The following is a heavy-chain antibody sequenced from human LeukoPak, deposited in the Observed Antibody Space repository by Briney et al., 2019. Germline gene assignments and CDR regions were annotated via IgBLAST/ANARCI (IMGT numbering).Heavy chain of an antibody. D-gene: IGHD3-3*01. J-gene: IGHJ4*02. CDR2: IYYTGST. Sequence: SETLSLTCSVSGGSISSNSYCWGWIRQPPGKGLEWIGSIYYTGSTYYNPSLKSRVTISVDTSKNQFSLNLTSVTAADTAIYYCARGLASGYPPIPFDYWGQGTLVTVSS. V-gene: IGHV4-39*01. CDR3: ARGLASGYPPIPFDY. CDR1: GGSISSNSYC.